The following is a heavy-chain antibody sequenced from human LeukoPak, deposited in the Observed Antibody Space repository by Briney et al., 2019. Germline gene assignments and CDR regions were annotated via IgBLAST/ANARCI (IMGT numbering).Heavy chain of an antibody. V-gene: IGHV3-30*02. Sequence: PGGSLRLSCAASGFTFSNYGMHWVRQAPGKGLEWVALTLLNGNNNYYADSVKGRFTISRYNSKNTLYLQMNSLRPDDTAVYSCARDRLEALAGTRGFDYWGQGILVTVSS. CDR3: ARDRLEALAGTRGFDY. CDR2: TLLNGNNN. D-gene: IGHD6-19*01. CDR1: GFTFSNYG. J-gene: IGHJ4*02.